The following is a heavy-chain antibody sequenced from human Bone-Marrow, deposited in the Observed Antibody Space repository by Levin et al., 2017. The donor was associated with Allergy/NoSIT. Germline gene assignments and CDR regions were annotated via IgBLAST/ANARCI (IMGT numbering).Heavy chain of an antibody. CDR1: GFTFTSYA. CDR3: AREKGGTRGWYTVDY. D-gene: IGHD6-19*01. V-gene: IGHV3-23*01. CDR2: IRGSGERT. J-gene: IGHJ4*02. Sequence: PGESLKISCAASGFTFTSYAITWVRQAPGKGLEWISAIRGSGERTYYADSVEGRFTVSRDNSKDTVYLQMNSLRGEDTAVYFCAREKGGTRGWYTVDYWGQGALVIVSP.